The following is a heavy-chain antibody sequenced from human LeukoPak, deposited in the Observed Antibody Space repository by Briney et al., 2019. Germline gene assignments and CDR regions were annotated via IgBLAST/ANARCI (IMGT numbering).Heavy chain of an antibody. V-gene: IGHV3-30-3*01. CDR2: ISYDGSNK. CDR1: VFTFSSYA. CDR3: ARELELGSSSFYYYYYGMDV. Sequence: PGGSLRLSCAASVFTFSSYAMHWVRQAPGKGREGGAVISYDGSNKYCADSVKGRFTISRDNSKNTLYLQMNSLSAEDTAEYYCARELELGSSSFYYYYYGMDVWGQGTTVTVS. D-gene: IGHD6-6*01. J-gene: IGHJ6*02.